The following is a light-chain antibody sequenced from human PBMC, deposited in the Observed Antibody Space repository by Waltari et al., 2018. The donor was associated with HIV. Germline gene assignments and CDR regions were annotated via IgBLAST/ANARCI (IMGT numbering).Light chain of an antibody. V-gene: IGKV3-15*01. CDR1: QSVSSN. Sequence: EIVMTQSPVTLSVSPGERATLSCRASQSVSSNLAWYQQKPGQAPRLLIYGASARATGIPARLSGSGSGTEFTLTISSLQSEDFAVYYCQQYTNRPITFGQGTRLEIK. CDR3: QQYTNRPIT. J-gene: IGKJ5*01. CDR2: GAS.